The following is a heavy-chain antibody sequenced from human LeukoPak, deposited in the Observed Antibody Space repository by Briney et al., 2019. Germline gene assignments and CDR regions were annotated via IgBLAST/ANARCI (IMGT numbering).Heavy chain of an antibody. CDR3: ARGEPFVDTWFDS. CDR2: FYRTGST. D-gene: IGHD1-14*01. V-gene: IGHV4-61*02. Sequence: SQTLSLTCTVSGESLIGDVSYGDSVRQPAGTGVEWVGRFYRTGSTINNPSRKSRDSISAEISKNQFSLILQAVTAADSAVYFCARGEPFVDTWFDSWVQGALVTVSS. J-gene: IGHJ5*01. CDR1: GESLIGDVSY.